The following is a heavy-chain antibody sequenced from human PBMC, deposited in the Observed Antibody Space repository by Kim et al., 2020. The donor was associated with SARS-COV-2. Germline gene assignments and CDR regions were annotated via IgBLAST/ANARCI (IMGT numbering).Heavy chain of an antibody. CDR3: VRDRMGGAFDI. CDR1: GFTFSAYD. CDR2: ITKSSTTI. J-gene: IGHJ3*02. V-gene: IGHV3-48*02. D-gene: IGHD3-16*01. Sequence: GGSLRLSCATSGFTFSAYDMNWVCRAPGKGLEWLSFITKSSTTIYYADFVRGRFTISRDNAKNSLYLQMNSLRDEDTALYYCVRDRMGGAFDIWGQGTMV.